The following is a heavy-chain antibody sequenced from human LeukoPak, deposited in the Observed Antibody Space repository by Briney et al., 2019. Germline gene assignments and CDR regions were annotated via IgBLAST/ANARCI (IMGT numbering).Heavy chain of an antibody. CDR2: INPNSGNT. V-gene: IGHV1-8*03. CDR1: GYIFSDYD. Sequence: ASVKVSCKASGYIFSDYDINWVRQATGQGLEWMAWINPNSGNTGIARKFRGRVTITRNISTHTVYMELSSLRSEDTAVYYCARVLSCGSTTCYGGVMPVAVNYFYYYMDVWGKGTTVTVSS. D-gene: IGHD2-2*01. CDR3: ARVLSCGSTTCYGGVMPVAVNYFYYYMDV. J-gene: IGHJ6*03.